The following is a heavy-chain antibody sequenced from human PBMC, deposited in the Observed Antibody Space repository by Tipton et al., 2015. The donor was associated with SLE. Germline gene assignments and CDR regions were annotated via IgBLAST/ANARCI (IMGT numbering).Heavy chain of an antibody. V-gene: IGHV3-48*01. CDR2: ISSSSSTI. CDR1: GFTFSTYS. J-gene: IGHJ6*02. Sequence: SLRLSCAASGFTFSTYSMNWVRQAPGKGLEWVSYISSSSSTIYYADSVKGRFTISRDNSKNTLYLQMNSLRAEDTAVYYCAKDRSNGMDVWGQGTTVTVSS. CDR3: AKDRSNGMDV.